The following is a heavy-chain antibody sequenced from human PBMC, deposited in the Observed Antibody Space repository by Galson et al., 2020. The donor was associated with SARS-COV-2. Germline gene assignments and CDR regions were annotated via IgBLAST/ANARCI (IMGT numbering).Heavy chain of an antibody. CDR3: ARGDMWNDYFDY. V-gene: IGHV3-74*01. CDR1: GFTFSSYW. CDR2: IYSEGSST. Sequence: GGSLRLSCAVSGFTFSSYWMHWVRQAPGKGLVWVSRIYSEGSSTSYADSVKGRFTISGDNAKNTLYLQMNSLRAEDTAVYYCARGDMWNDYFDYWGQGTLVTVAS. J-gene: IGHJ4*02. D-gene: IGHD1-1*01.